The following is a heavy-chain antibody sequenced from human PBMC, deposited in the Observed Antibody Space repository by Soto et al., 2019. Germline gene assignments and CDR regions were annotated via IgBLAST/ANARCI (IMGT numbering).Heavy chain of an antibody. D-gene: IGHD6-6*01. CDR1: GLTVSRTQ. CDR2: IYSGGST. V-gene: IGHV3-53*01. J-gene: IGHJ4*02. Sequence: GGSLRLSCAVSGLTVSRTQMSWVRQAPGKGLQWVSVIYSGGSTYYANAVKGRFTISRDISVNTLYLELDKLTVDDTAVYYCARAREPEYSSSIFFDYWGRGTLVTVSS. CDR3: ARAREPEYSSSIFFDY.